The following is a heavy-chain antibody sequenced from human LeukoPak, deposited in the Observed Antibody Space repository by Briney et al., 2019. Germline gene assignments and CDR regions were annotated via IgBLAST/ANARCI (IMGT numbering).Heavy chain of an antibody. J-gene: IGHJ4*02. D-gene: IGHD2-15*01. V-gene: IGHV3-21*01. CDR1: GFTFGDYA. Sequence: GGSLRLSCTASGFTFGDYAMSWVRQAPGKGLEWVSSISTSSSYIYYADSVKGRFTVSRDNAKNSVYLQMNSLRAEDTAVYYCARDPNVVIVSASCFDYWGQGTLVTVSS. CDR3: ARDPNVVIVSASCFDY. CDR2: ISTSSSYI.